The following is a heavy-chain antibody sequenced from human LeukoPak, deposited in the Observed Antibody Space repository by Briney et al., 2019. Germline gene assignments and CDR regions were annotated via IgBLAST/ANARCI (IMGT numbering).Heavy chain of an antibody. CDR3: AKSLFGYCTNGVCSSLDY. V-gene: IGHV3-21*01. D-gene: IGHD2-8*01. Sequence: GGSLRLSCAASGFTFSSYRMNWVRQAPGKGLEWGSSISSSSSYIYYADSVKGLFTITRANAKSSLYLEMNSLRAEDTAVYYCAKSLFGYCTNGVCSSLDYWGQGNLVTVSS. J-gene: IGHJ4*02. CDR1: GFTFSSYR. CDR2: ISSSSSYI.